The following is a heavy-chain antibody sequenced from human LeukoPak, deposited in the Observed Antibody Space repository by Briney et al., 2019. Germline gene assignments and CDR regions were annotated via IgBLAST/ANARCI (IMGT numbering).Heavy chain of an antibody. D-gene: IGHD1-1*01. CDR1: GFTFTSYG. Sequence: GGSLRLSCAASGFTFTSYGMNWVRQAPGKGREWVSGISSSGGTTYYTDSVKGRFTISRDNSKNMLSLQMSSLRAEDTAVYYCAKEDSRWNYGMDVWGQGTTVTVSS. CDR2: ISSSGGTT. V-gene: IGHV3-23*01. CDR3: AKEDSRWNYGMDV. J-gene: IGHJ6*02.